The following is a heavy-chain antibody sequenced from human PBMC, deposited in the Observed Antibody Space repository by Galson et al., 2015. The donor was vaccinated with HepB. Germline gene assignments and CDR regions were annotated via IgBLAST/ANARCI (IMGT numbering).Heavy chain of an antibody. CDR2: ISGSSGTI. V-gene: IGHV3-48*02. Sequence: SLRLSCAASGFALSRYSMNWVRQAPGKGLEWLAYISGSSGTIYYADSVKGRFTISRDNAENSLYLRMTGLRDEDTAVYYCARGANRVVIQVALVGDRCGQRTLVTVSA. D-gene: IGHD3-3*01. J-gene: IGHJ5*02. CDR3: ARGANRVVIQVALVGDR. CDR1: GFALSRYS.